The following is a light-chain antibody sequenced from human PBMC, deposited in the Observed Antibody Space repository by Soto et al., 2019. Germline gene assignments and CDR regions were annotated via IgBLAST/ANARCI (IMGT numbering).Light chain of an antibody. J-gene: IGKJ1*01. CDR3: HHYATSTWT. Sequence: EIVLTQSPGTLSLSPGERATLSCRASQSLSSGHFVGYQQKPGQAPRLLIYGASSRATGIPDRFSGSGSGTDFTLTISRLDPEDFAVYYCHHYATSTWTFGQGTKVEIK. CDR1: QSLSSGH. V-gene: IGKV3-20*01. CDR2: GAS.